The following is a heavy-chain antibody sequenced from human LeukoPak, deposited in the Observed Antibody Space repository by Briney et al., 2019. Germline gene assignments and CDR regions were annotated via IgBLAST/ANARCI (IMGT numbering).Heavy chain of an antibody. V-gene: IGHV3-72*01. Sequence: QPGGSLKLSCAASGFTFSDHYIDWVRQAPGKGLEWVGRSRNKANSYTTEYAASVKGRFTLSRDDSKNAVYLRMSSLKTEDTAVYYCTRVSLDLGSYGHYFDYWGQGTLVTVSS. CDR2: SRNKANSYTT. CDR3: TRVSLDLGSYGHYFDY. CDR1: GFTFSDHY. J-gene: IGHJ4*02. D-gene: IGHD5-18*01.